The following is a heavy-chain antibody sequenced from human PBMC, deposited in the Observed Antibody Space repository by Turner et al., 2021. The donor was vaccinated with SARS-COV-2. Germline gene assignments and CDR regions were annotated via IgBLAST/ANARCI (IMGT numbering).Heavy chain of an antibody. D-gene: IGHD3-3*01. J-gene: IGHJ4*02. CDR1: GESLSGYY. CDR2: VHPYGTT. CDR3: SRGDDPRKSGVV. Sequence: QVQLQQWGAGPLKPSETLSLIGAVNGESLSGYYWTWIRQPPGKGLEWLGDVHPYGTTYYNPSLKSRVSMSVDTSKNQFSLKLNSVTAADTAFYYCSRGDDPRKSGVVWGQGTLVTVSS. V-gene: IGHV4-34*01.